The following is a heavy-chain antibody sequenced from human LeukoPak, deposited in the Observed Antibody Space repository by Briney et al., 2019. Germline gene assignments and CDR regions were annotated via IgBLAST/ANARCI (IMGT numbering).Heavy chain of an antibody. J-gene: IGHJ4*02. Sequence: ASVKVSCKASGTTFSRSAISWVRQAPGQGLEWIGGVIPILGTTNYAQKFQDRVSITTDESTSTAYMEVSSLRSVDTAVYYCARDDGSATLGFDSWGQGTLVTVSS. CDR2: VIPILGTT. CDR3: ARDDGSATLGFDS. CDR1: GTTFSRSA. D-gene: IGHD1-26*01. V-gene: IGHV1-69*05.